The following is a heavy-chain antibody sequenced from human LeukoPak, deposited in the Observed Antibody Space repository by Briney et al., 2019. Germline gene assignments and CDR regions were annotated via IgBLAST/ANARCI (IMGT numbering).Heavy chain of an antibody. CDR2: ISTYNGNT. J-gene: IGHJ4*02. V-gene: IGHV1-18*01. CDR3: ARDRGYCRGGSCYSFQD. Sequence: ASVKVSCKASGYTFTSYGISWVRQAPGQGLEWMGWISTYNGNTNYAQKLQGRVTMTTDTSTSTAYMGLRSLRSDDTAVYYCARDRGYCRGGSCYSFQDWGQGTLVTVSS. CDR1: GYTFTSYG. D-gene: IGHD2-15*01.